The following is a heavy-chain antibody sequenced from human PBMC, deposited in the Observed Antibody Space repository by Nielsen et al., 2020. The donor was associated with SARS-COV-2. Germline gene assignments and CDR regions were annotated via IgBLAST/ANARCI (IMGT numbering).Heavy chain of an antibody. J-gene: IGHJ6*01. CDR1: GFTFSSYA. CDR2: ISSSGSTI. CDR3: TLLQEHL. V-gene: IGHV3-48*04. Sequence: GESLKISCAASGFTFSSYAMSWVRQAPGKGLEWVSYISSSGSTIYYADSVKGRFTISRDNAKNSLYLQMNSLHQGPLGLPPGTLLQEHLWG.